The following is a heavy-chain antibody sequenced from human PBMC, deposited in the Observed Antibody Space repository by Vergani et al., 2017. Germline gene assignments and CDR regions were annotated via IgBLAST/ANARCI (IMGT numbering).Heavy chain of an antibody. D-gene: IGHD1-26*01. CDR3: AREYSGSYYGWFDP. V-gene: IGHV7-4-1*02. CDR2: INTNTGNP. J-gene: IGHJ5*02. Sequence: QVQLVQSGAAVKKPGASVKVSCKASRYTFTSYAMNWVRQAPGQGLEWMGWINTNTGNPTYAQGFTGRFVFSLDTAVSTAYLQISSLKAEDTAVYYCAREYSGSYYGWFDPWGQGTLVTVSS. CDR1: RYTFTSYA.